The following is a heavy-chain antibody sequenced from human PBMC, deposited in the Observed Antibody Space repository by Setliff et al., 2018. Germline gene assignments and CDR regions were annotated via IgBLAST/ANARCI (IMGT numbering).Heavy chain of an antibody. CDR1: GYIFTSYG. CDR2: ISTYNGKT. Sequence: GASVKVSCKASGYIFTSYGFSWVRQAPGQGLEWMGWISTYNGKTNYAQNLQGRVTMTTDTSTSTAYMELRSLRSDDTAVYYCARDRRNIVVAVVNAAFDIWGQGTMVTVSS. V-gene: IGHV1-18*01. D-gene: IGHD2-15*01. J-gene: IGHJ3*02. CDR3: ARDRRNIVVAVVNAAFDI.